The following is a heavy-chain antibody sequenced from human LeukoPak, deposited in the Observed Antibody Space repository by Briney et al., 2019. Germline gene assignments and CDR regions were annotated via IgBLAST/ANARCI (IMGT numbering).Heavy chain of an antibody. CDR2: IRYDGSNK. CDR1: GFTFSSYG. D-gene: IGHD3-9*01. J-gene: IGHJ6*03. Sequence: GGSLRLSCAASGFTFSSYGMHWVRQAPGKGLEWVAFIRYDGSNKYYADSVKGRFTISRDNSKNTLYLQMNSLRAEDTAVYYCGKIAPHYYILSGYYTAASGRADDYYYYYMDVWGKGTTVTVSS. CDR3: GKIAPHYYILSGYYTAASGRADDYYYYYMDV. V-gene: IGHV3-30*02.